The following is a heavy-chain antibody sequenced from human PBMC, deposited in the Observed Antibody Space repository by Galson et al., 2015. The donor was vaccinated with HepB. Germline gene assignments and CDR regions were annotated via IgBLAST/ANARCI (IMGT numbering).Heavy chain of an antibody. CDR1: GGSISSSSYY. CDR3: ARAHGLLT. V-gene: IGHV4-39*07. CDR2: IDHGGST. D-gene: IGHD2-21*01. J-gene: IGHJ4*02. Sequence: ETLSLTCTVSGGSISSSSYYWSWIRQPPGKGLERIGEIDHGGSTNYNPSLKSRVAISVDTSKNQFSLRLSSMTAADTAVYYCARAHGLLTWGQGTLVTVSS.